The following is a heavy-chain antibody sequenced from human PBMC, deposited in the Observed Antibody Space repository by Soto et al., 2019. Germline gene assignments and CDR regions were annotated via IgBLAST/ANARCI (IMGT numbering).Heavy chain of an antibody. CDR3: AGSSGSPGLFDY. J-gene: IGHJ4*02. V-gene: IGHV3-13*01. Sequence: LRLSCAASGFTFSSYDMHWVRQATGRGLEWVSAIGTAGDTYYPGSVKGRFTISRENAKNSLYLQMNSLRAEDTAVYYCAGSSGSPGLFDYWGQGTLVTVSS. CDR1: GFTFSSYD. D-gene: IGHD6-19*01. CDR2: IGTAGDT.